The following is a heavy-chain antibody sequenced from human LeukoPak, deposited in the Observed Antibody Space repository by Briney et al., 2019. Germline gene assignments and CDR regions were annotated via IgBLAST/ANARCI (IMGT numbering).Heavy chain of an antibody. CDR2: IRSKAYGGTT. J-gene: IGHJ6*03. CDR1: GFTFGDYA. CDR3: TRVISGSYYLTYYYYMDV. Sequence: GGSLRLSCTASGFTFGDYAMSWFRQAPGKGLEWVGFIRSKAYGGTTEYAASVKGRFTISRDDSKSIAYLQMNSLKTEDTAVYYCTRVISGSYYLTYYYYMDVWGKGTTVTVSS. D-gene: IGHD3-10*01. V-gene: IGHV3-49*03.